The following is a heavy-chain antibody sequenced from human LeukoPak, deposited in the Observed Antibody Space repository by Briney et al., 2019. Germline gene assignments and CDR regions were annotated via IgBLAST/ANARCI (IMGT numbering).Heavy chain of an antibody. J-gene: IGHJ4*02. V-gene: IGHV3-23*01. CDR3: VKRRTFSSTDIAAAAPFDY. D-gene: IGHD6-13*01. CDR2: ICGNGGST. CDR1: GFTFSSYA. Sequence: GGALGLSCAAPGFTFSSYAMSWGRQAPGEGVGWGSGICGNGGSTHHADSVKGRFTISRDNSKNTLYLQMNSLRAEDTAVYYCVKRRTFSSTDIAAAAPFDYWGQGTLVTVSS.